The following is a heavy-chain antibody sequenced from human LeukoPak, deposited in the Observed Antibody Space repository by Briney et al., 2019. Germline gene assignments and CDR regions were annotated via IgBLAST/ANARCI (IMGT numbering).Heavy chain of an antibody. Sequence: SETMSLTCTVSGGSISSYYWSWIRQPPGKGLEWIGYIYYSGSTNYNPSLKSRVTISVDTSKNQSSLKLSSVTAADTAVYYCARGYLSAWFDPWGQGTLVTVSS. V-gene: IGHV4-59*01. CDR3: ARGYLSAWFDP. D-gene: IGHD1-14*01. J-gene: IGHJ5*02. CDR1: GGSISSYY. CDR2: IYYSGST.